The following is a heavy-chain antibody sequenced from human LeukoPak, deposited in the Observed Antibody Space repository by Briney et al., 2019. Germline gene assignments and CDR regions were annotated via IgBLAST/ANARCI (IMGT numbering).Heavy chain of an antibody. Sequence: AGTLTLSCAASGFTFSGYFWNWVRQAPGEGLEWVSAINGSGGGTYYADPVRGRFTISRANSKNTLYLQSNSPDAEATAVYYCANPLLYSSIWQLFDYWGQRTLVTVSS. CDR1: GFTFSGYF. V-gene: IGHV3-23*01. CDR2: INGSGGGT. CDR3: ANPLLYSSIWQLFDY. J-gene: IGHJ4*02. D-gene: IGHD6-13*01.